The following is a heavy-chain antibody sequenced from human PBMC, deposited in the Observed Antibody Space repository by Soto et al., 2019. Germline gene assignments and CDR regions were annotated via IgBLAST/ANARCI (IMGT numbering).Heavy chain of an antibody. CDR3: ARQGELLNGMDV. Sequence: GESLKISCNGSGYIFTSYWISWVRQMPGKGLEWMGRIDPSDSYTNYSPSFQGHVTISADKSISTAYLQWSSLKASDTAMYYCARQGELLNGMDVWGQGTTVTVSS. D-gene: IGHD1-26*01. J-gene: IGHJ6*02. CDR1: GYIFTSYW. V-gene: IGHV5-10-1*01. CDR2: IDPSDSYT.